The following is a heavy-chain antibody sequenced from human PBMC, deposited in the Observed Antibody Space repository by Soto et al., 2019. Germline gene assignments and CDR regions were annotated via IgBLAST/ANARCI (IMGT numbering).Heavy chain of an antibody. V-gene: IGHV1-18*01. Sequence: ASVKVSCKASGYTFTSYGISWVRQAPGQGLERMGWISAYNGNTNYAQKLQGRVTMTTDTSTSTAYMELRSLRSDDTAVYYCARDVQRVAVAGIGYYYYYYGLDVWGQGTTVTVSS. CDR1: GYTFTSYG. J-gene: IGHJ6*02. CDR3: ARDVQRVAVAGIGYYYYYYGLDV. CDR2: ISAYNGNT. D-gene: IGHD6-19*01.